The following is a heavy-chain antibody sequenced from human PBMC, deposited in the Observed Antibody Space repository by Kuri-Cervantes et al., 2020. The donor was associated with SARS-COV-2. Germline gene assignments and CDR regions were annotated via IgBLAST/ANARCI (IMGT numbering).Heavy chain of an antibody. J-gene: IGHJ4*02. V-gene: IGHV4-59*01. CDR3: ARGHDFWSGYTDY. Sequence: ESLKISCTVSGSFISSYYWRWIRQPPGKGLEWIGYIYYSGSTNYNPALKSRVTISVDTSKNQFSLKLSSVNAADTAEYYCARGHDFWSGYTDYWGKGTLVTVSS. CDR1: GSFISSYY. CDR2: IYYSGST. D-gene: IGHD3-3*01.